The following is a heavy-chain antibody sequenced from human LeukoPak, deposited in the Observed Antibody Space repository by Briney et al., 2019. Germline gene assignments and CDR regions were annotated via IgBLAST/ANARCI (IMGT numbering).Heavy chain of an antibody. D-gene: IGHD4-11*01. CDR3: AREDSNFLPYNWFDP. CDR2: ISNNGGYT. V-gene: IGHV3-23*01. J-gene: IGHJ5*02. CDR1: GFTFSSSA. Sequence: GGSLRLSCAASGFTFSSSAMSWVRQAPGKGLEWVSAISNNGGYTYYADSVQGRFTISRDNSKSTLCLQMNSLRAEDTAVYYCAREDSNFLPYNWFDPWGQGTLVTVSS.